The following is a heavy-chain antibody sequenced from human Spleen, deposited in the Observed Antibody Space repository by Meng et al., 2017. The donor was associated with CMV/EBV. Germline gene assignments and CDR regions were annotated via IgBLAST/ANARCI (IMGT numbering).Heavy chain of an antibody. Sequence: GESLKISCKGSGYSFSSYWIGWVRQMPGKGLEWMGIIYPGDSDTRYSPSFQGQVTISRDDSKSIAYLQMNSLKSEDTALYYCARMDPSHLHYYGMDVWGQGTTVTVSS. V-gene: IGHV5-51*01. D-gene: IGHD2-2*03. CDR3: ARMDPSHLHYYGMDV. CDR2: IYPGDSDT. J-gene: IGHJ6*02. CDR1: GYSFSSYW.